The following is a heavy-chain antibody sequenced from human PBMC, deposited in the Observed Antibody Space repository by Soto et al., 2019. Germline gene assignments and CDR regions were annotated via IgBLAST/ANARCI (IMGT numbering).Heavy chain of an antibody. J-gene: IGHJ4*02. CDR1: GHSLSSGGYY. Sequence: SETLSLTCTVSGHSLSSGGYYWSWIRQHPGKGLEWVGYIYFTGSTLYNPSLKSRLAMSLDTSKNQFSLRLTSVTAADTAVYFCARDWGRSGWLNCGPGTLVTVSS. CDR3: ARDWGRSGWLN. V-gene: IGHV4-31*03. CDR2: IYFTGST. D-gene: IGHD6-19*01.